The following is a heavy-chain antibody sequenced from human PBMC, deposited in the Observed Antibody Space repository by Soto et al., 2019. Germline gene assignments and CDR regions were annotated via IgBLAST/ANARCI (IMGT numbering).Heavy chain of an antibody. CDR1: GDNFNSYW. J-gene: IGHJ4*02. V-gene: IGHV5-51*01. CDR2: IYPGDSET. CDR3: ARHYFYCSGSYVPRFDY. Sequence: PGESLKISWKGSGDNFNSYWIAWVRQMPGKGLEWMGIIYPGDSETKYSPSFQGQDTISAYKSISTGYLQWSSLKASDTAIYYCARHYFYCSGSYVPRFDYSVQGTLVTVSS. D-gene: IGHD3-10*01.